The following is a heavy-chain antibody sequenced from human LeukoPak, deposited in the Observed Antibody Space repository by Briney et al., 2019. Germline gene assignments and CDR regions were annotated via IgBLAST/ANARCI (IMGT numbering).Heavy chain of an antibody. J-gene: IGHJ6*03. D-gene: IGHD6-6*01. CDR1: GFTFRSYG. V-gene: IGHV3-48*04. Sequence: GGSLRLSCAASGFTFRSYGMTWVRQAPGKGLEWVSYISSSSSTIYYGGSVKGRFTISRDNAKNTLYLQMNSLRAEDTAEYYCARDASIAALITYYYYMDVWGKGTTVTVSS. CDR2: ISSSSSTI. CDR3: ARDASIAALITYYYYMDV.